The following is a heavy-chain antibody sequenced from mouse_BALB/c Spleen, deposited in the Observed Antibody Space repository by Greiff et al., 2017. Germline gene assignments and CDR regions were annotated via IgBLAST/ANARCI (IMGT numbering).Heavy chain of an antibody. D-gene: IGHD2-1*01. V-gene: IGHV5-9*03. CDR3: ARSPIYYGNYGFAY. Sequence: EVKLVESGGGLVKPGGSLKLSCAASGFTFSSYTMSWVRQTPEKRLEWVATISSGGGNTYYPDSVKGRFTISRDNAKNNMYLQMSSLRSEDTALYYCARSPIYYGNYGFAYWGQGTLVTVSA. CDR1: GFTFSSYT. CDR2: ISSGGGNT. J-gene: IGHJ3*01.